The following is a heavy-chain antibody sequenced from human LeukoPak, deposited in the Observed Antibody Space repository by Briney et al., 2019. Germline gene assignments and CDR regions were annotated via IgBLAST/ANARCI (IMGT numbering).Heavy chain of an antibody. CDR3: ARGHVGSYAYYYYYGMDV. CDR1: GGSFSGYY. V-gene: IGHV4-34*01. CDR2: INHSGST. D-gene: IGHD2-8*01. Sequence: SETLSLTCAVYGGSFSGYYWSWIRQPPKKGLEWIGEINHSGSTNYNPSLESRVIISVDTSKNQFSLKVRSVTAADTAVYYCARGHVGSYAYYYYYGMDVWGQGTTVTVSS. J-gene: IGHJ6*02.